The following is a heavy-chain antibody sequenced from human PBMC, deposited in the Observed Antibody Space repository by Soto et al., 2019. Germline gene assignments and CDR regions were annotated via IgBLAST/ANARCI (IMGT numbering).Heavy chain of an antibody. J-gene: IGHJ5*02. D-gene: IGHD6-13*01. CDR3: ARESSAAGTGWFDP. CDR1: GYTFTSYD. CDR2: MNPNSVNT. Sequence: QVQLVQSGAEVKKPGASVKVSCKASGYTFTSYDINWVRQATGQGLEWMGWMNPNSVNTGYAQKFQGRVTMTRNTSISTAYMDLSSLRSEDTAVYYCARESSAAGTGWFDPWGQGTLVTVSS. V-gene: IGHV1-8*01.